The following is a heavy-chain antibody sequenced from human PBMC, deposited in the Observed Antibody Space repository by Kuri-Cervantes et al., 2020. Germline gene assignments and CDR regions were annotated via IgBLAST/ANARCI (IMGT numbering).Heavy chain of an antibody. CDR3: AREDIMSSAPTN. J-gene: IGHJ4*02. CDR1: RGSISNTYY. CDR2: IDYSGTT. Sequence: GSLRLSCIVSRGSISNTYYWGWIRQPPGKGLEWIGSIDYSGTTYYNSSLKSRVTISVDTSKNQFSLNLNSVTAADTAVYYCAREDIMSSAPTNWGQGTLVTVSS. V-gene: IGHV4-39*07. D-gene: IGHD5-12*01.